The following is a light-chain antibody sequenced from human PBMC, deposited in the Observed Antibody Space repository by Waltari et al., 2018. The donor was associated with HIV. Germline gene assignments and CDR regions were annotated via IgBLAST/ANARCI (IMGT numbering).Light chain of an antibody. J-gene: IGLJ3*02. CDR3: CSYAGSSNWV. CDR1: SSDVGSYNL. V-gene: IGLV2-23*01. Sequence: QSALTQPASVSGSPGQSITISCTGSSSDVGSYNLVSWYQQHPGKAPKLMIYEGINRPAGVSKRFSGSKSGNTASLTISGLQAEDEADYYCCSYAGSSNWVFGGGTKVTVL. CDR2: EGI.